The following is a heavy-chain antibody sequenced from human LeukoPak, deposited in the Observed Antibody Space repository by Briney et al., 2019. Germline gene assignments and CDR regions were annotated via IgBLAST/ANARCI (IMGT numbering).Heavy chain of an antibody. CDR2: INPNSGAT. Sequence: ASVKVSCKTSGYTFTSYYMHWVRQAPGQGLEWMGWINPNSGATKYAQKFQGRVTMTRDTSIRTAYMELTSLRSDDTAVYYCASDGYNWGDWFDPWGEGTLVTVSS. V-gene: IGHV1-2*02. CDR1: GYTFTSYY. J-gene: IGHJ5*02. D-gene: IGHD5-24*01. CDR3: ASDGYNWGDWFDP.